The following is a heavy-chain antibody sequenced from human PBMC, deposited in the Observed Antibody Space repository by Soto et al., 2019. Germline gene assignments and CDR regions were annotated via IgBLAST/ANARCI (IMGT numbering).Heavy chain of an antibody. CDR2: ISYDGSNK. CDR3: EKGRLVSGAFDI. CDR1: GFTFSSYG. D-gene: IGHD3-10*01. J-gene: IGHJ3*02. Sequence: GGSLRLSCAASGFTFSSYGMHWVRQAPGKGLEWVAVISYDGSNKYYADSVKGRFTISRDNSKNTLYLQMNSLRAEDTAVYYCEKGRLVSGAFDIWGQGTMVTVSS. V-gene: IGHV3-30*18.